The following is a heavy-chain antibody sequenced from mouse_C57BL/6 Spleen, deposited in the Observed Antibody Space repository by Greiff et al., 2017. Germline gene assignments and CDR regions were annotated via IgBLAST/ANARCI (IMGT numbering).Heavy chain of an antibody. Sequence: EVQRVESGGGLVQSGRSLRLSCATSGFTFSDFYMEWVRQAPGKGLEWIAASRNKANDYTTEYSASVKGRFIVSRDTSQSILYLQMNALRAEDTAIYYCARDDYYGSGLMDYWGQGTSVTVSS. J-gene: IGHJ4*01. CDR1: GFTFSDFY. V-gene: IGHV7-1*01. CDR3: ARDDYYGSGLMDY. CDR2: SRNKANDYTT. D-gene: IGHD1-1*01.